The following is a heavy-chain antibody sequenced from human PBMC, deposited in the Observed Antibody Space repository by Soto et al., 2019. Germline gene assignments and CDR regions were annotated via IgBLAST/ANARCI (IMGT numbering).Heavy chain of an antibody. J-gene: IGHJ4*02. CDR1: GGSISSGDYY. D-gene: IGHD1-26*01. CDR2: IYYSGST. V-gene: IGHV4-30-4*01. CDR3: ARSPDDGAYYFDY. Sequence: QVQLQESGPGLVKPSQTLSLTCTVSGGSISSGDYYWSWIRQPPGKGLEWIGYIYYSGSTYYNPSLTSRVTISVDTSKNQFSLKLSSVTAADTAVYYCARSPDDGAYYFDYWGQGNLVTVSS.